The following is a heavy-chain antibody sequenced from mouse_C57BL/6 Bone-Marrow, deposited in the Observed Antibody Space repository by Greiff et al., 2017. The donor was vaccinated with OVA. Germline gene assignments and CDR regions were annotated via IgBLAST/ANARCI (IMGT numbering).Heavy chain of an antibody. CDR1: GYTFTSYW. Sequence: VQLQQPGAELVKPGASVKMSCTASGYTFTSYWITWVKQRPGQGLEWIGDIYPGSGRTNYNEKFKSKATLTVDTSSSTAYMQLSSLTSEDSAVYYGARSGISTVEGDFAMDYWGQGTSVTVSS. J-gene: IGHJ4*01. D-gene: IGHD1-1*01. CDR3: ARSGISTVEGDFAMDY. CDR2: IYPGSGRT. V-gene: IGHV1-55*01.